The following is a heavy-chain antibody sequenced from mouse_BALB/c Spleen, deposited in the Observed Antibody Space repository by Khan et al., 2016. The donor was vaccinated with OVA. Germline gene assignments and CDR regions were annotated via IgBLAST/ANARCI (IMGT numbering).Heavy chain of an antibody. V-gene: IGHV3-2*02. J-gene: IGHJ2*01. Sequence: EVQLQESGPGLVKPSQSLSLTCTVTGYSITSDYAWNWIRQFPGNKLEWMGYISYSGSTGYNPSLKSRISITRAPSQRQFFLQLNCVTTEDTATEYWAREDRTRDYWGQGTTRTVSS. CDR3: AREDRTRDY. CDR2: ISYSGST. CDR1: GYSITSDYA.